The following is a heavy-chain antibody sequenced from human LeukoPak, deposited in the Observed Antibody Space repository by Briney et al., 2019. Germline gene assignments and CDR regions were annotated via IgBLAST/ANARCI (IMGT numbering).Heavy chain of an antibody. CDR1: GFTVSNNY. D-gene: IGHD6-13*01. V-gene: IGHV3-53*01. Sequence: PGGSLRLSCKASGFTVSNNYMNWVRQAPGKGLEWVALIYSGGTTNYADSVKGRFTISRDNSKNTLCLQMTNVRVEDTAVYYCARDPPGIAASVSGGWGQGTLVTVSS. CDR3: ARDPPGIAASVSGG. CDR2: IYSGGTT. J-gene: IGHJ4*02.